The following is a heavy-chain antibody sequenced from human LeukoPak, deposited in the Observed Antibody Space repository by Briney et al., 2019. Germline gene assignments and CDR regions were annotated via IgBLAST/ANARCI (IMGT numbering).Heavy chain of an antibody. Sequence: GESLRLSCAASGFTFSSYGMHWVRQAPGKGLEWVAFIRYDGSNKYYADSVKGRFTISRDNSKNTLYLQMNSLRAEDTAVYDCVRDLFYSSIAARRGREFGPFGYWGQGTLVTVSS. D-gene: IGHD6-6*01. CDR3: VRDLFYSSIAARRGREFGPFGY. CDR2: IRYDGSNK. CDR1: GFTFSSYG. J-gene: IGHJ4*02. V-gene: IGHV3-30*02.